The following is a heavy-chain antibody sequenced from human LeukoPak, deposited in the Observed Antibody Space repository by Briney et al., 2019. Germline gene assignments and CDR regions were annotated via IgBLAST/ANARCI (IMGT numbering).Heavy chain of an antibody. D-gene: IGHD3-16*02. V-gene: IGHV4-4*07. J-gene: IGHJ3*02. CDR1: GGSISSYY. CDR3: ARGPLTFGGVIVIDDAFDI. Sequence: SETLSLTCTVSGGSISSYYWSWLRQPAGKGLEWIGRIYTSGSTNYNPSLKSRVTISVETSKNQFSLKLSSVTAADTAVYYCARGPLTFGGVIVIDDAFDIWGQGTMVTVYS. CDR2: IYTSGST.